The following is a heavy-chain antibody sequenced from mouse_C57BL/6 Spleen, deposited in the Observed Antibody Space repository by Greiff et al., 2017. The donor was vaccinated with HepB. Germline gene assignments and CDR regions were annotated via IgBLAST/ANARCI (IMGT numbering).Heavy chain of an antibody. CDR1: GYTFTDYY. D-gene: IGHD2-5*01. Sequence: EVQLQQSGPVLVKPGASVKMSCKASGYTFTDYYMNWVKQSHGKSLEWIGVINPYNGGTSYNQKFKGKATLTVDKSSSTAYMELNSLTSEDSAVYYCAREPYYSNSEGFAYWGQGTLVTVSA. CDR3: AREPYYSNSEGFAY. CDR2: INPYNGGT. V-gene: IGHV1-19*01. J-gene: IGHJ3*01.